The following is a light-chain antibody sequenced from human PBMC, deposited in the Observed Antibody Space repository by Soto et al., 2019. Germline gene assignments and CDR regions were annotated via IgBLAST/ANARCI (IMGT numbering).Light chain of an antibody. CDR1: QSVSSY. Sequence: EIVLTQSPATLSLSPGERATLSCRASQSVSSYLAWYQQKPGQAPRLLIYDASNRATGIPARFSGSGSGTDFPLTISSLDPEDFAVYYCQQRSNGPTFGGGTKVEIK. CDR3: QQRSNGPT. CDR2: DAS. V-gene: IGKV3-11*01. J-gene: IGKJ4*01.